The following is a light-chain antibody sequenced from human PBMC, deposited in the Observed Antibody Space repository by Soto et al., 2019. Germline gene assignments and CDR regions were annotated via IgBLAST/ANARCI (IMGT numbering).Light chain of an antibody. J-gene: IGKJ4*01. CDR2: GAP. CDR1: QSISNY. Sequence: DIQMTQSPSSLSASVGDRVTLTCRASQSISNYLNWFQVKSGRSPKLLISGAPTLQDGVPSRFSCSGSGSDFTLTVSKLQREDFAVYYWQQGYSPLLTFCGGTRVEIK. CDR3: QQGYSPLLT. V-gene: IGKV1-39*01.